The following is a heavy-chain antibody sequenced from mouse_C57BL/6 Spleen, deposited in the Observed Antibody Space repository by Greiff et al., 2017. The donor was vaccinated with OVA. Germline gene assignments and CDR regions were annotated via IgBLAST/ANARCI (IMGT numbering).Heavy chain of an antibody. Sequence: QVQLQQPGAELVMPGASVKLSCTASGYTFTSYWMHWVKQRPGQGLEWIGEIDPSDSYTNYNQKFKGKSTLTVDKSSSTAYLQRSSLTSEDSAVYYCAREKGSGYFDYWGQGTTLTVSS. V-gene: IGHV1-69*01. J-gene: IGHJ2*01. CDR2: IDPSDSYT. CDR3: AREKGSGYFDY. CDR1: GYTFTSYW. D-gene: IGHD3-1*01.